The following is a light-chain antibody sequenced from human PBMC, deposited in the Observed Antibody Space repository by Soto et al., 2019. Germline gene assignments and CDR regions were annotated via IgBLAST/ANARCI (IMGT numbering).Light chain of an antibody. J-gene: IGKJ1*01. CDR1: QTISSNY. Sequence: EIVLTQSPGTLSVSPGERATLSCRASQTISSNYLAWYQQKPGQAPSLLIHCTSSRATGIPDRFSGSGSGTDFTRTISRLEPVDSAIYYCHQHVSCTLGQGTKLQIK. V-gene: IGKV3-20*01. CDR3: HQHVSCT. CDR2: CTS.